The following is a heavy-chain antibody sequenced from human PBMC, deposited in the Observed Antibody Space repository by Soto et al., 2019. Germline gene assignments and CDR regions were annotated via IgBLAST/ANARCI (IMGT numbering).Heavy chain of an antibody. J-gene: IGHJ5*02. CDR3: ARLRIATNNYKWFDP. Sequence: SETLSLTCSVSGAALNSGNYYWSWIRQVPGKGLEWIGHIYVTGAVDYNPSRRDRITISQDTSERQFSLNLRLVTAADTAVYYCARLRIATNNYKWFDPWGQGTLVTVSS. CDR2: IYVTGAV. V-gene: IGHV4-31*03. D-gene: IGHD2-21*01. CDR1: GAALNSGNYY.